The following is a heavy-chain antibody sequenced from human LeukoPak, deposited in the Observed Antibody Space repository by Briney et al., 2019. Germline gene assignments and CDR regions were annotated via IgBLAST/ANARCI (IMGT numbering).Heavy chain of an antibody. Sequence: SETLSLTCAVYGGSFSGYYWSWIRQPPGKGLEWIGEINHSGSTNYNPSLKSRVTISVDTSKNQFSLKLSSVTAADTAVYYCARRLEAWKYCSSTSCYTAILRNNWFDPWGQGTLVTVSS. CDR2: INHSGST. CDR1: GGSFSGYY. J-gene: IGHJ5*02. CDR3: ARRLEAWKYCSSTSCYTAILRNNWFDP. D-gene: IGHD2-2*02. V-gene: IGHV4-34*01.